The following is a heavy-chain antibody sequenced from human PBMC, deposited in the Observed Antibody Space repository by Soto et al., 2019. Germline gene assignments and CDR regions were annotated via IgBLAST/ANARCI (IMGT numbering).Heavy chain of an antibody. Sequence: VKVSCKASGLTFPSDDIIWVRQAPGQGLEWLGWINPNSGGTNYAQNFQGWVTMTRDTSISTAYMELSRLRSDDTAVYYCARDYYDILTGYLGAYNWFDPWGQGTLVTVSS. CDR3: ARDYYDILTGYLGAYNWFDP. D-gene: IGHD3-9*01. V-gene: IGHV1-2*04. CDR2: INPNSGGT. J-gene: IGHJ5*02. CDR1: GLTFPSDD.